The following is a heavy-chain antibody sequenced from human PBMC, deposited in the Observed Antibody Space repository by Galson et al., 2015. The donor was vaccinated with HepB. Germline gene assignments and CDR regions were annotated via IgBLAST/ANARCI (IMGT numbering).Heavy chain of an antibody. J-gene: IGHJ4*02. CDR1: GYTFSRFS. CDR3: ARGGLATIGGPTFDY. CDR2: ISNYDVNV. V-gene: IGHV1-18*01. D-gene: IGHD5-24*01. Sequence: SVKVSCKASGYTFSRFSISWLRQAPGQGLEWMGWISNYDVNVRYAQKFQGRLTMTTDTSMSTAHLDLRSLRSDDSAVYYCARGGLATIGGPTFDYWGQGTLVTVSS.